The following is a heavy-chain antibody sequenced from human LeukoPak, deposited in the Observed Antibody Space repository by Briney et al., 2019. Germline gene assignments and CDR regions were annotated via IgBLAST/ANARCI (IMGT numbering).Heavy chain of an antibody. D-gene: IGHD6-13*01. CDR3: ARRIRTAAPDY. CDR2: INHSGST. CDR1: GGSFSGYY. V-gene: IGHV4-34*01. Sequence: SETLSLTCAVYGGSFSGYYWSWIRQPPGKGLEWIGEINHSGSTNYNPSLKSRVTISVDTSKNQFSLKLSSVTAADTAVYYCARRIRTAAPDYWGQGTLATVSS. J-gene: IGHJ4*02.